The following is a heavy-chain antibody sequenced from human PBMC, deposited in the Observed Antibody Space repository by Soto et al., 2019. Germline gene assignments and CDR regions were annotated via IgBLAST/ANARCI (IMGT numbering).Heavy chain of an antibody. CDR2: INAGNGNT. V-gene: IGHV1-3*01. Sequence: ASVKVSCKASGYTFTSYAMHWVRQAPGLRLEWMGWINAGNGNTKYSQKFQGRVTITRDTSASTAYMELSSLRSEDTAVYYCARYRKQWELLGYYYGMDVWGQGTTVTVSS. CDR1: GYTFTSYA. J-gene: IGHJ6*02. D-gene: IGHD1-26*01. CDR3: ARYRKQWELLGYYYGMDV.